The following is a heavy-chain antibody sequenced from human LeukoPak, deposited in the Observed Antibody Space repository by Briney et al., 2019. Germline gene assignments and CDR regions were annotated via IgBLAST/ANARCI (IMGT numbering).Heavy chain of an antibody. J-gene: IGHJ6*03. D-gene: IGHD2-2*01. V-gene: IGHV4-4*07. CDR2: IYTSGST. CDR1: GGSISSYY. Sequence: SETLSLTCTVSGGSISSYYWSWIRQLAGKGLEWIGRIYTSGSTNYNPSLKSRVTMSVDTSKNQFSLKLSSVTAADTAVYYCARDVYCSSTSCYYGAYYYYYYMDVWGKGTTVTVSS. CDR3: ARDVYCSSTSCYYGAYYYYYYMDV.